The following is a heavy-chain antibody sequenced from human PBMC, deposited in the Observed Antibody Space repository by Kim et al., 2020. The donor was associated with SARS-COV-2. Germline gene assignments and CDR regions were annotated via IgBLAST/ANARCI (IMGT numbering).Heavy chain of an antibody. D-gene: IGHD3-10*01. CDR3: ARELGFGSSGKVDP. V-gene: IGHV4-31*02. Sequence: NPSLKGRVTISVDTSKNQFSLKLSAVTAADTAVYYCARELGFGSSGKVDPWGQGTLVTVSS. J-gene: IGHJ5*02.